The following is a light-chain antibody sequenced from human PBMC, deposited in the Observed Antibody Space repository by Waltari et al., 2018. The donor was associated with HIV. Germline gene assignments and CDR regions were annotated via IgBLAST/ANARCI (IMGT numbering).Light chain of an antibody. Sequence: QSALTQPASVSGSPAHSVTISSTGTNGDVCSYHLVSWYQQYPGRAPQLIIYGVNSRPSGVSDRFSGSKLGNTASLTISGLRADDEADYYCNSFTDTDTLVFGGGTRLTVL. CDR3: NSFTDTDTLV. CDR1: NGDVCSYHL. V-gene: IGLV2-14*03. J-gene: IGLJ3*02. CDR2: GVN.